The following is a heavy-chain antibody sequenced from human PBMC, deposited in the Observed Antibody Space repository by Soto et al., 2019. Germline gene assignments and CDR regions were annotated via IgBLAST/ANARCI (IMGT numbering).Heavy chain of an antibody. J-gene: IGHJ3*02. V-gene: IGHV3-21*01. CDR3: ARDLRITMIVVVNDAFDI. CDR1: VFTFSSYS. D-gene: IGHD3-22*01. CDR2: ISSSSSYI. Sequence: PWWSLRLSCSASVFTFSSYSMNWVRQAPGKGLEWVSSISSSSSYIYYADSVKGRFTISRDNAKNSLYLQMNSLRAEDTAVYYCARDLRITMIVVVNDAFDIWGQGTMVTVSS.